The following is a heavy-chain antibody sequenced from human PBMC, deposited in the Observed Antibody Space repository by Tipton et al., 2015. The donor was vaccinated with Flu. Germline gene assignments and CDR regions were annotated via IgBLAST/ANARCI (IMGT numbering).Heavy chain of an antibody. CDR1: SGSIRSTNYF. J-gene: IGHJ4*02. Sequence: TLSLTCTVSSGSIRSTNYFCAWIRQPPGKGLELIGSIYPSGTTYYNPSLKSRVTILVDTSKSQFSLMLRSVTAADTAVYYCARLSYYDVDLKNFYFDHWGQGALVTVSS. V-gene: IGHV4-39*01. CDR3: ARLSYYDVDLKNFYFDH. CDR2: IYPSGTT. D-gene: IGHD3-10*02.